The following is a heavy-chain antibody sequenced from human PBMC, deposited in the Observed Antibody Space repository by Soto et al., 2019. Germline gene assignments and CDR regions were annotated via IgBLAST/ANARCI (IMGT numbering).Heavy chain of an antibody. CDR1: GGSLSYYY. J-gene: IGHJ4*02. CDR3: ARDHPHSYGVYYFDY. V-gene: IGHV4-59*01. D-gene: IGHD5-18*01. Sequence: IPSVTFTVSGGSLSYYYWGWIRQVPGKGLEWIGYIYSSGSTHYNPSLQSRVTISADTSKNQVSLKVNSVTAADTAVYYCARDHPHSYGVYYFDYWGQGTPVTVSS. CDR2: IYSSGST.